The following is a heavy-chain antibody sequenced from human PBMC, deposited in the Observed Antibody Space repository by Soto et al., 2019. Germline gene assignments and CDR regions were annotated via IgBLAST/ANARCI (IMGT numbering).Heavy chain of an antibody. Sequence: QVQLVQSGAEVKKPGASVKVSCKASGYTFTSYGISWVRQAPGQGLEWMGWISAYNGNTNYAQKLQGRVTMTTDTSTSTAYMELRSLRSDDTAVYYWGREWAQGRFGEGKLGYWGQGTLVTVSS. CDR1: GYTFTSYG. J-gene: IGHJ4*02. V-gene: IGHV1-18*01. CDR3: GREWAQGRFGEGKLGY. CDR2: ISAYNGNT. D-gene: IGHD3-10*01.